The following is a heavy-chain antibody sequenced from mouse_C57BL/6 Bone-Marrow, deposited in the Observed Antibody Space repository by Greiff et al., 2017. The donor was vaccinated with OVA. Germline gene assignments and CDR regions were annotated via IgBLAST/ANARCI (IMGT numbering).Heavy chain of an antibody. CDR1: GFTFSDYY. CDR3: ARRHYYDSSDYAMDY. CDR2: ISNGGGST. Sequence: EVQVVESGGGLVQPGGSLKLSCAASGFTFSDYYMYWVRQTPEKRLEWVAYISNGGGSTYYPDTVKGRFTISRDNAKNTLYLQMSRLKSEDTAMYYCARRHYYDSSDYAMDYWGQGTSVTDSS. J-gene: IGHJ4*01. D-gene: IGHD1-1*01. V-gene: IGHV5-12*01.